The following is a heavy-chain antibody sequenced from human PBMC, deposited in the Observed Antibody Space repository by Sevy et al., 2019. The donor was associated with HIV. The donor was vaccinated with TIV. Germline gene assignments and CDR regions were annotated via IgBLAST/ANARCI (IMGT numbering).Heavy chain of an antibody. CDR1: GFTVSSNY. CDR3: XXXXXSYAHYFDY. J-gene: IGHJ4*02. D-gene: IGHD2-2*01. V-gene: IGHV3-53*01. Sequence: GGSLRLSCAASGFTVSSNYMSWVRQAPGKGLEWVSVIYSGGSTYYADSVKGRFTISRDNSKNTLYLQMNSLRAEDTAVXXXXXXXXSYAHYFDYWGQGTLVTVSS. CDR2: IYSGGST.